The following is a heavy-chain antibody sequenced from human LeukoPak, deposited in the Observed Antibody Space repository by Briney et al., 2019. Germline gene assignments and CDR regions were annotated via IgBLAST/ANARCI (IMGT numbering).Heavy chain of an antibody. CDR3: ARGGYCNGANCYPFVY. CDR2: ISTYNGNT. CDR1: GCTFNNYG. D-gene: IGHD2-15*01. Sequence: ASVKVSCKASGCTFNNYGISWVRQAPGQGLEWMAWISTYNGNTNYAQNLQGRVTVTTDTSTSTAYMELRSLRSDDTAVYYCARGGYCNGANCYPFVYWGQGTLVTVSS. V-gene: IGHV1-18*01. J-gene: IGHJ4*02.